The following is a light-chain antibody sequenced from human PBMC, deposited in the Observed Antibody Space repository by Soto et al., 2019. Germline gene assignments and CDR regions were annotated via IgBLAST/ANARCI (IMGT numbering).Light chain of an antibody. CDR2: EVT. CDR3: SSYSSSSALDVI. Sequence: QSALAQPASVSGSPGQSITISCAGTTRDVGGYNYVSWYQQYPGKAPKLIIYEVTYRPSGVSNRFSGSKSGNTASLTISGLQAEDEADYYCSSYSSSSALDVIFGGGTKLTVL. CDR1: TRDVGGYNY. J-gene: IGLJ2*01. V-gene: IGLV2-14*01.